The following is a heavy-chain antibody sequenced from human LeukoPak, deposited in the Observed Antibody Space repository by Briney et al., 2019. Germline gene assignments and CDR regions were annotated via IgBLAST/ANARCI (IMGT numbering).Heavy chain of an antibody. CDR3: ARGWSSSSWVDY. D-gene: IGHD6-13*01. CDR2: ISAYNGNT. J-gene: IGHJ4*02. CDR1: GYTFTSYG. Sequence: GXXVXVSFKASGYTFTSYGISWVRQAPGQGGEWMGWISAYNGNTNYAQKLQGRVTMTTDTSTSTAYMELRSLRSDDTAVYYCARGWSSSSWVDYWGQGTLVTVSS. V-gene: IGHV1-18*01.